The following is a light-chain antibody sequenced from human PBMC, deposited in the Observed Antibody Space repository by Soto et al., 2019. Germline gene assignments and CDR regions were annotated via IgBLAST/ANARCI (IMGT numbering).Light chain of an antibody. Sequence: DIVLTQSPVTLSASQGESATLSCRASQTVNSDLAWYQQKPGQAPRLLIYGAYIRAVGIPARFSGSGSGADFTLTIRSLQSEDFALYFCQQYNDWPLTFGQGTKVDIK. J-gene: IGKJ1*01. V-gene: IGKV3-15*01. CDR1: QTVNSD. CDR2: GAY. CDR3: QQYNDWPLT.